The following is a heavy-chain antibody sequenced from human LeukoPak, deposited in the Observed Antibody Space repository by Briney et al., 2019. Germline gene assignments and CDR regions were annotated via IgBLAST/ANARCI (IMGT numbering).Heavy chain of an antibody. Sequence: PSETLSLTCSVSGVSISSGSNYWGWIRQPPGKTLEWIGSIYSSGSTYYTPSLKSRVIILFDTAKNHFSLKLSSVTAADTAVYYCARGGRITIFGVVIAFDYWGQGTLVTVSS. D-gene: IGHD3-3*01. V-gene: IGHV4-39*07. CDR1: GVSISSGSNY. CDR2: IYSSGST. CDR3: ARGGRITIFGVVIAFDY. J-gene: IGHJ4*02.